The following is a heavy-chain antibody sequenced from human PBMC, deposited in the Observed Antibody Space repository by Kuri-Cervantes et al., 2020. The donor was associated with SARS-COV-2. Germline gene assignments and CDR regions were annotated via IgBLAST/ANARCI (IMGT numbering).Heavy chain of an antibody. D-gene: IGHD4-11*01. J-gene: IGHJ6*02. Sequence: SVKVSCKASGFTFTSSAVQWVRQARGQRLEWIGWIVVGSGNTNYAQKFQERVTITRDMSTSTAYMELSSLRSEDTAVYYCSASLQYRIYYYYGMDVWGQGTPVTVSS. CDR3: SASLQYRIYYYYGMDV. V-gene: IGHV1-58*01. CDR2: IVVGSGNT. CDR1: GFTFTSSA.